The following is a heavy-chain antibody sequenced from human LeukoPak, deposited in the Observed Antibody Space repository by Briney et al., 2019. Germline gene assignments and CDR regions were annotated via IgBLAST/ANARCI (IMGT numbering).Heavy chain of an antibody. D-gene: IGHD3-22*01. CDR1: GDSISSGGYY. J-gene: IGHJ5*02. CDR2: IYHSGST. CDR3: ARVSRYYDSSGYLNWFDP. Sequence: SQTLSLTCTVSGDSISSGGYYWSWIRQPPGKGLEWIGYIYHSGSTYYNPSLKSRVTISVDRSKNQFSLKLSSVTAADTAVYYCARVSRYYDSSGYLNWFDPWGQGTLVTVSS. V-gene: IGHV4-30-2*01.